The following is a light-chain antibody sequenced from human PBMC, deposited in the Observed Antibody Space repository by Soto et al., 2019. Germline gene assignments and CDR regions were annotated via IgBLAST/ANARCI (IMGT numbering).Light chain of an antibody. J-gene: IGLJ1*01. CDR2: ADS. CDR3: QVWDSSSDHYV. V-gene: IGLV3-21*02. CDR1: NIGSKS. Sequence: SYELTQPPSVSVAPGQTARITCGGNNIGSKSVHWYQQSPGQAPVLVVYADSDRPSGIPERFSGSNSGNTATLTISRVEAGDEADYYCQVWDSSSDHYVFGTGAKLTVL.